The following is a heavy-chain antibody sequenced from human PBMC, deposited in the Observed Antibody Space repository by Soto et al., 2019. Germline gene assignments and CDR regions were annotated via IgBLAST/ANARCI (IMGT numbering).Heavy chain of an antibody. V-gene: IGHV1-69*13. D-gene: IGHD1-1*01. CDR2: IIPIFGTA. CDR3: ARDPRWWAGTTRRIHYYGMDV. Sequence: GASVKVSCKASGGTFSSYAISWVRQAPGQGLEWMGGIIPIFGTANYAQKFQGRVTITADGSTSTAYMELSSLRSEDTAVYYCARDPRWWAGTTRRIHYYGMDVWGQGTTVTVSS. J-gene: IGHJ6*02. CDR1: GGTFSSYA.